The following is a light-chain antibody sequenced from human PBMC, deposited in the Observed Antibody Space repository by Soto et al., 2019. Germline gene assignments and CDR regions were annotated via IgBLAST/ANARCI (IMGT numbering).Light chain of an antibody. CDR3: QQGYSTPLT. V-gene: IGKV1-39*01. CDR1: QSISSY. Sequence: IQMTQSHYSLSASVGDRVTISCRASQSISSYLNWYQQKPGKAPKVLIYAASSLQSGVPSRFSGSGSGTDFTLTISSLQPEDFATYYCQQGYSTPLTFGGGTKVDIK. J-gene: IGKJ4*01. CDR2: AAS.